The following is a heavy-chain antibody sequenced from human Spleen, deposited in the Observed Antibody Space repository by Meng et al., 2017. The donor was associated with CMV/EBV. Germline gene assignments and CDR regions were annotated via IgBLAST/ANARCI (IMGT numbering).Heavy chain of an antibody. J-gene: IGHJ4*02. CDR1: GGSMSNSYY. Sequence: SEPLSLTCTVSGGSMSNSYYWGWIRQPPGMGLEWIGAIYYSENTVYNPSLKSRVIISADTSKNQFSLKLNSVTAADTAVYYCALSDHWGQGTLVTVSS. CDR2: IYYSENT. CDR3: ALSDH. D-gene: IGHD2/OR15-2a*01. V-gene: IGHV4-39*01.